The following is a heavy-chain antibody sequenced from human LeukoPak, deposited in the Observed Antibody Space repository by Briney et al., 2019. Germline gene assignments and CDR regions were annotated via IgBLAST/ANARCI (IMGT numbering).Heavy chain of an antibody. CDR2: IRYDGSNK. V-gene: IGHV3-30*02. D-gene: IGHD5-18*01. CDR1: GFTFSSYG. CDR3: AKDLTAMVRYYFDY. Sequence: GGSLRLSCAASGFTFSSYGMHWVRQAPGKGLEWVAFIRYDGSNKYYADPVKGRFTISRDNSKNTLYLQMNSLRAEDTAVYYCAKDLTAMVRYYFDYWGQGTLVTVSS. J-gene: IGHJ4*02.